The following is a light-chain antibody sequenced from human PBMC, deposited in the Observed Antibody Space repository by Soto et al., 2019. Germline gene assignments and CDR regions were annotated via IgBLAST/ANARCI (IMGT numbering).Light chain of an antibody. Sequence: QAVVTQEPSLTVSPGGTVTLTCGSSTGAVTNGHYPYWFQQKPGQAPRTLIYDTTNRHSWTPARFSGSLLGGKAALTLSGAQPEDEAEYYCLLPYNGPYAFGTGTKVTVL. CDR3: LLPYNGPYA. J-gene: IGLJ1*01. CDR2: DTT. V-gene: IGLV7-46*01. CDR1: TGAVTNGHY.